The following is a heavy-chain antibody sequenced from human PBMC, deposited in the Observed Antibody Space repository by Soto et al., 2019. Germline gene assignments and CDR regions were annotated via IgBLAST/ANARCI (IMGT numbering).Heavy chain of an antibody. CDR2: IIPILGIA. J-gene: IGHJ4*02. V-gene: IGHV1-69*04. CDR3: ARENDGDYTLDF. D-gene: IGHD4-17*01. CDR1: GGTFSSYT. Sequence: GASVKVSCKASGGTFSSYTISWVRQAPGQGHEWKGRIIPILGIANYVQKFQGRVTITADKSTSTAYLELSSLRSEDTSVYYCARENDGDYTLDFWGQGTLVTVSS.